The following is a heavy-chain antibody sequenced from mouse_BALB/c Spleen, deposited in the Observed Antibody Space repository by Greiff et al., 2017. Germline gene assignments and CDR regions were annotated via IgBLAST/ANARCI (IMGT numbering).Heavy chain of an antibody. J-gene: IGHJ3*01. D-gene: IGHD2-1*01. CDR2: IYPGNSDT. V-gene: IGHV1-5*01. CDR1: GYTFTSYW. CDR3: AREGYGNYGAY. Sequence: EVQLQQSGTVLARPGASVKMSCKASGYTFTSYWMHWVKQRPGQGLEWIGAIYPGNSDTSYNQKFKGQATLTAVTSTSTAYMELSSLTNEDSAVYYCAREGYGNYGAYWGQGTLVTVSA.